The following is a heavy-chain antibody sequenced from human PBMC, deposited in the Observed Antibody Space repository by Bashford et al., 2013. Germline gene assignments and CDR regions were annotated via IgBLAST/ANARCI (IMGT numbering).Heavy chain of an antibody. CDR3: AREGFCSGGSCQGRGYYRYYGMDV. V-gene: IGHV1-18*01. J-gene: IGHJ6*02. CDR2: VSPYSGYT. CDR1: RYSYLTYG. D-gene: IGHD2-15*01. Sequence: VASREGLLPGRSRYSYLTYGLSWVRQAPGQGLEWMGGVSPYSGYTTYAQKFQGRITMTADTSPNIAYMTLRSLRSDDTAVYFCAREGFCSGGSCQGRGYYRYYGMDVWGQGTTVTVSS.